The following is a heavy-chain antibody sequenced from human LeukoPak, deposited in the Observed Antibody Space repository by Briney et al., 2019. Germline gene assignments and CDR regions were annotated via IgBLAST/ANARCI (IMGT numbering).Heavy chain of an antibody. V-gene: IGHV1-18*01. D-gene: IGHD3-16*01. CDR3: ARDDSCSGDKCVSLGGFDV. J-gene: IGHJ3*01. CDR1: GYSFKNYG. CDR2: VNRETGST. Sequence: ASVKVSCKASGYSFKNYGMTWVRQAPGQGLEWMGWVNRETGSTVSAQAFQGRVALTTDTSTNTVHMELRSLTSDDTAVYFCARDDSCSGDKCVSLGGFDVWGQGTTVIVSS.